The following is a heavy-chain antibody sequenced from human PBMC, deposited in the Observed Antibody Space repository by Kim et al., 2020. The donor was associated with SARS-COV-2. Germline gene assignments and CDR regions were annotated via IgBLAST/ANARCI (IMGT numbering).Heavy chain of an antibody. CDR2: IYPGDSDI. D-gene: IGHD5-18*01. CDR3: ARRSGYSYAD. Sequence: GESLKISCKGSGYRFTSYWIAWVRQMPGKGLEWMGIIYPGDSDIRYSPSFQGQVTISVDKSISTAYLQWSSLKASDTAMYYCARRSGYSYADWGQGTLVTVSS. J-gene: IGHJ4*02. CDR1: GYRFTSYW. V-gene: IGHV5-51*01.